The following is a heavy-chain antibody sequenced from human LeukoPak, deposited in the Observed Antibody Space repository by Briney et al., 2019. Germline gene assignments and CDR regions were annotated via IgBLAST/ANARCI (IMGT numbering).Heavy chain of an antibody. CDR3: ATTDGRDGYIWCFGY. CDR2: IDHSGTA. Sequence: SETLSLTCAVSGYSISSGYFWGWIRRPPGRGLEWIGSIDHSGTAYYNPSLKSRVTISVDTSKNQFSLRLSSVTAADTAVYYCATTDGRDGYIWCFGYWGQGTLVTVSS. V-gene: IGHV4-38-2*01. CDR1: GYSISSGYF. D-gene: IGHD5-24*01. J-gene: IGHJ4*02.